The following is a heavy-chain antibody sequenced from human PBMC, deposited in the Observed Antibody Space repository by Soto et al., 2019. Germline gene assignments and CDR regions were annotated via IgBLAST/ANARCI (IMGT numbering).Heavy chain of an antibody. V-gene: IGHV4-39*07. CDR2: IYSSENT. CDR1: GGFVSSSSYS. CDR3: AREVDTAMVY. D-gene: IGHD5-18*01. Sequence: SETLSLTCSVSGGFVSSSSYSWGWIRQSPGKELEWIGTIYSSENTYYNPSFLSRVTISVDTSKNEFSLRLSSVTAADTAVYYCAREVDTAMVYWGQGTLVTVSS. J-gene: IGHJ4*02.